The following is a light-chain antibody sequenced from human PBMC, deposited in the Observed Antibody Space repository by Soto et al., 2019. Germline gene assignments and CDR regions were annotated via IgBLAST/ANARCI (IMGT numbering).Light chain of an antibody. CDR3: QQTYSLPRT. CDR1: QTVSEF. J-gene: IGKJ1*01. Sequence: DGQMTQSPSSLSASVGDRVTIACRASQTVSEFVNWYQQNPGKVPDLLIYIESTLYSGGPSRFSGSGSGTEFTLSISNLQPEDFATYYCQQTYSLPRTFAQGPKVE. CDR2: IES. V-gene: IGKV1-39*01.